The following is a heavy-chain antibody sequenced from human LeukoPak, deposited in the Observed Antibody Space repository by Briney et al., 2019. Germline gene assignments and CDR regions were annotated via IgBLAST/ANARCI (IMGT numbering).Heavy chain of an antibody. V-gene: IGHV3-7*01. D-gene: IGHD6-6*01. CDR1: GFIFSSYE. Sequence: GGSLRLSCAASGFIFSSYEMSWVRHVPGKGLEWVAKIRGDGGEKDHVASVKGRFTISRDSAKNSLYLQMNSLRVEDTAIYYCARGGAARPDFWGQGTLVTVSS. CDR2: IRGDGGEK. CDR3: ARGGAARPDF. J-gene: IGHJ4*02.